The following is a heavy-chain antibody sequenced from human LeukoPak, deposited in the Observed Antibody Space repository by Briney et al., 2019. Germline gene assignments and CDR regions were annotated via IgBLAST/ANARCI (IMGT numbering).Heavy chain of an antibody. CDR2: MDNGGST. D-gene: IGHD3-22*01. V-gene: IGHV3-53*01. CDR3: ARVVPDYYDSSGYYGYFDY. Sequence: PGGSLRLSCAASGFTLSSYAMSWVRQAPGKGLEWVSVMDNGGSTYYADSVKGRFTISRDNSKNRLDLQMNSLRAEDTAVYYCARVVPDYYDSSGYYGYFDYWGQGTLVTVSS. CDR1: GFTLSSYA. J-gene: IGHJ4*02.